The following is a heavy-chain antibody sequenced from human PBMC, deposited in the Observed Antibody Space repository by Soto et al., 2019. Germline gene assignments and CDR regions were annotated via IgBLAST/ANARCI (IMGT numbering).Heavy chain of an antibody. V-gene: IGHV1-58*01. J-gene: IGHJ6*02. D-gene: IGHD2-15*01. CDR1: GFTVRSYA. CDR3: AAEYGGQVATPHYYGMDV. CDR2: IVVGSGNT. Sequence: GDSVKTSCKTSGFTVRSYALQGVRQAHRQRLEWIGWIVVGSGNTNYAQKFQERVTITRDMSTSTAYMELSSLRSEDTAVYYCAAEYGGQVATPHYYGMDVWGQGTTVTVSS.